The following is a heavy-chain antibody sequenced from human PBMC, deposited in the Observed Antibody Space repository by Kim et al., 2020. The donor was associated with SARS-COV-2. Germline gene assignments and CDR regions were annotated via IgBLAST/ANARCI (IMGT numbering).Heavy chain of an antibody. D-gene: IGHD3-16*02. CDR1: GFTFSSYA. CDR2: ISGSGGST. J-gene: IGHJ4*02. V-gene: IGHV3-23*01. Sequence: GGSLRLSCAASGFTFSSYAMSWVRQAPGKGLEWVSAISGSGGSTYYADSVKGRFTISRDNSKNTLYLQMNSLRAEDTAVYYCATSRQPYDYIWGSYRPEFDYGSQGTLITVSS. CDR3: ATSRQPYDYIWGSYRPEFDY.